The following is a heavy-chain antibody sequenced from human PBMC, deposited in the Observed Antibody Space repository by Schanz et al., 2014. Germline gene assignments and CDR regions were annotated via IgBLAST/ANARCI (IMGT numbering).Heavy chain of an antibody. Sequence: EVHLVESGGGLVKPGGSLRLSCGASGFTFSDYSMNWVRQAPGKGLEWVSSISDSSSYIYYTDSLKGRFTISRDNAKNSLYLQLNSLTAEDTAVYHCARDSRYCTGVDCKGDAFDLWGQGTLVTVSS. CDR1: GFTFSDYS. D-gene: IGHD2-8*02. V-gene: IGHV3-21*01. CDR2: ISDSSSYI. CDR3: ARDSRYCTGVDCKGDAFDL. J-gene: IGHJ3*01.